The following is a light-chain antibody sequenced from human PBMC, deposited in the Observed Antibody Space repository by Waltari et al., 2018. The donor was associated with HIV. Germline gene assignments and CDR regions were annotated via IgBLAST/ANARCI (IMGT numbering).Light chain of an antibody. V-gene: IGLV1-40*01. J-gene: IGLJ3*02. CDR3: QSYDSRLSGWV. Sequence: QSVLTQPPSVSGAPGQRVTISCTGSSAGYDVPWYQPIPGPAPKLLIYSNTNRPSGVPDRFSAAKSGTSASLAITGLQAEDEADYYCQSYDSRLSGWVFGGGTKLTVL. CDR1: SAGYD. CDR2: SNT.